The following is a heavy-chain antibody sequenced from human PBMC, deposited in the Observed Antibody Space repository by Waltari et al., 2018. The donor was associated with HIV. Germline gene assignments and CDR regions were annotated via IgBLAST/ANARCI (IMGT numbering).Heavy chain of an antibody. D-gene: IGHD2-21*01. Sequence: QVRLVQSGAEVKKPGSSVKISCKASGGTFGSYAITWGRQAPGQGLEWMGRIIPILGTTNYVQNFQDRVTITADKSTSTAYMELSSLRYEDTAVFFCARGIYSSSWDRFYGMDVWGQGTTVTVSS. CDR2: IIPILGTT. V-gene: IGHV1-69*04. J-gene: IGHJ6*02. CDR3: ARGIYSSSWDRFYGMDV. CDR1: GGTFGSYA.